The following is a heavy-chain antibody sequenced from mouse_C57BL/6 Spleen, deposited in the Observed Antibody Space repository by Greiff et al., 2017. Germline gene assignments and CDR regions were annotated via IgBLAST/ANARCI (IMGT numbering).Heavy chain of an antibody. Sequence: QVQLQQPGAELVMPGASVKLSCKASGYTFTSYWMHWVKQRPGQGLEWIGEIDPSDSYTNYNQKFKGKSTLTVDKSSSTAYMQLSSLTSEDSAVYYGARRAYSNWYFDVWGTGTTVTVSS. CDR3: ARRAYSNWYFDV. V-gene: IGHV1-69*01. J-gene: IGHJ1*03. CDR1: GYTFTSYW. D-gene: IGHD2-5*01. CDR2: IDPSDSYT.